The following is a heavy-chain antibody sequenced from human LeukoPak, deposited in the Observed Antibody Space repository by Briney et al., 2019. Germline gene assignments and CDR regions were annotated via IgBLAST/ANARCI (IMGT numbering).Heavy chain of an antibody. V-gene: IGHV5-51*01. CDR1: GYIFTSYS. Sequence: GESLKISCKGSGYIFTSYSIAWVRQMPGKGLEWMGVIYPYDSEIRYSPSFQGQVTISADKSISTAYLQWSSLKASDTAMYYCAREKAATGFFDYWGQGTLVTVS. CDR2: IYPYDSEI. CDR3: AREKAATGFFDY. D-gene: IGHD6-13*01. J-gene: IGHJ4*02.